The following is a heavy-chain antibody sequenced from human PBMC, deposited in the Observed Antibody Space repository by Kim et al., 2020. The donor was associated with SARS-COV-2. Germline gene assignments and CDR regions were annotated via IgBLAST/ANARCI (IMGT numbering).Heavy chain of an antibody. J-gene: IGHJ4*02. CDR2: ISNSGRTI. CDR1: GFVFGDYY. D-gene: IGHD2-2*01. Sequence: GSLRLSCAASGFVFGDYYMSWMRQAPGKGLEWVSYISNSGRTIYYADSVKGRFTISRDNAKNSLYLQMNSLRVDDTAVYFCARETSSTSSYDSWGQGTLVTVSS. V-gene: IGHV3-11*01. CDR3: ARETSSTSSYDS.